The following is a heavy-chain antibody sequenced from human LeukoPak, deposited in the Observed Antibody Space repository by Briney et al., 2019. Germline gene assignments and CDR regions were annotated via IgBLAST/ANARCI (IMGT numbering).Heavy chain of an antibody. CDR2: ISSSGSTI. D-gene: IGHD3-10*01. Sequence: GGSLRLSCAASGFTFSSYEMNWVRQAPGKGLEWVSYISSSGSTIYYADSVKGRFTISRDNAKNSLYLQMNSLRAEDTAVYYCARDMGLNYYGSGSYWGGGAFDIWGQGTMVTVSS. CDR1: GFTFSSYE. V-gene: IGHV3-48*03. J-gene: IGHJ3*02. CDR3: ARDMGLNYYGSGSYWGGGAFDI.